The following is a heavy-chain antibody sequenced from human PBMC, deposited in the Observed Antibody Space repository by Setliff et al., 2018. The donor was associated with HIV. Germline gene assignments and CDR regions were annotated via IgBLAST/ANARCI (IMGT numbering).Heavy chain of an antibody. Sequence: PGGSLRLSCAVSGFTFSTYAMSWVRQAPGKGLAWVSAISAGGGSTYYAYSVKGRFTISRDNSKNTLYLQMNSLRAEDTAVYYCAKDQAVVTPRYDAFDIWGQGTMVTVSS. D-gene: IGHD2-15*01. CDR3: AKDQAVVTPRYDAFDI. CDR1: GFTFSTYA. J-gene: IGHJ3*02. V-gene: IGHV3-23*01. CDR2: ISAGGGST.